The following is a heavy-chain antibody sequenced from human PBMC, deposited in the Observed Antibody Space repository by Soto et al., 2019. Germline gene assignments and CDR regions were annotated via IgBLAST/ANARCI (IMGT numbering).Heavy chain of an antibody. CDR2: IRSKANSYAT. D-gene: IGHD2-2*01. Sequence: GGALRLSCAASGFTLRGSAMHWVRQASGKGLEWVGRIRSKANSYATAYAASVKGRFTISRDDSKNTAYLQMNSLKTEDTAVYYCTLHCSSTSCRPWDYWGQGTLVTVSS. CDR1: GFTLRGSA. V-gene: IGHV3-73*01. J-gene: IGHJ4*02. CDR3: TLHCSSTSCRPWDY.